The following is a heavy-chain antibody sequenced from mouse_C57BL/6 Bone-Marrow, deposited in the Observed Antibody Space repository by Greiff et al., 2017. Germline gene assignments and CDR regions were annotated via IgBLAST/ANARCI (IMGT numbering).Heavy chain of an antibody. D-gene: IGHD1-1*01. CDR3: ARGGGYYYGPGVLDY. CDR1: GYTFTDYY. V-gene: IGHV1-76*01. Sequence: QVQLQQPGAELVRPGASVKLSCKASGYTFTDYYINWVKQRPGQGLEWIARIYPGSGNTYYNEKFKGKATLTAEKSSSTAYMQLSSLTSEDSAVYFSARGGGYYYGPGVLDYWGQGTTLTVSS. J-gene: IGHJ2*01. CDR2: IYPGSGNT.